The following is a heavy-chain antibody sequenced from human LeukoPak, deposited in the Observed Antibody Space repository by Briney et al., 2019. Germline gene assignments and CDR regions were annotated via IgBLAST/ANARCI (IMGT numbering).Heavy chain of an antibody. CDR2: INPNSGGT. CDR1: GYTITGYY. J-gene: IGHJ4*02. Sequence: ASVKVSCKASGYTITGYYMHWVRQAPGQGLEWMGWINPNSGGTNYAQKFQGRVTMTRDTSISTAYMELSRLRSDDTAVYYCARDPQGRWLSGYDANFDYWGQGTLVTVSS. CDR3: ARDPQGRWLSGYDANFDY. D-gene: IGHD3-3*01. V-gene: IGHV1-2*02.